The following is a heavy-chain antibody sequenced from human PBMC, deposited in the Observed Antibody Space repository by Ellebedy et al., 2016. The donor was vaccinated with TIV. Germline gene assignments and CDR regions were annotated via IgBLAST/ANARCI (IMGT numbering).Heavy chain of an antibody. J-gene: IGHJ4*02. CDR1: GFTFSTYW. CDR3: ATHFNGWYGAFDF. CDR2: INRDGTEQ. V-gene: IGHV3-7*03. Sequence: PGGSLRLSCASSGFTFSTYWMTRVRQPPGKGPEWVANINRDGTEQYYADSVRGRFTISRDNAENSLSLQMNSLRADDAAVYYCATHFNGWYGAFDFWGRGALVTVSS. D-gene: IGHD6-19*01.